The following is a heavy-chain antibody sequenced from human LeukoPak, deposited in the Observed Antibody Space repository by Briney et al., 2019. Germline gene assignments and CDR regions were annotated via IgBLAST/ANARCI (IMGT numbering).Heavy chain of an antibody. D-gene: IGHD6-19*01. Sequence: PSETLSLTCGVSGASISRPYWWIWVRQPPGKGLEWIAEISHSGTTHYNPSLKSRDIISVDKSKNQVFLKLYSVTAADTAMYYCARDGGSDQYYFDNWGQGTLVTVSS. V-gene: IGHV4-4*02. CDR1: GASISRPYW. CDR3: ARDGGSDQYYFDN. J-gene: IGHJ4*02. CDR2: ISHSGTT.